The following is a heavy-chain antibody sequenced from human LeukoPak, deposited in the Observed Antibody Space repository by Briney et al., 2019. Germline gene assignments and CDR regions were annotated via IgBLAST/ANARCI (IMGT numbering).Heavy chain of an antibody. D-gene: IGHD3-3*01. CDR3: AKDLHLFGVVIIIGY. CDR2: ISYDGSNK. Sequence: GGSLRLSCAASGFTFSSYGMQWVRQAPGKGLEWVAVISYDGSNKYYADSVKGRFTISRDNSKNTLYLQMNSLRAEDTAVYYCAKDLHLFGVVIIIGYWGQGTLVTVSS. CDR1: GFTFSSYG. J-gene: IGHJ4*02. V-gene: IGHV3-30*18.